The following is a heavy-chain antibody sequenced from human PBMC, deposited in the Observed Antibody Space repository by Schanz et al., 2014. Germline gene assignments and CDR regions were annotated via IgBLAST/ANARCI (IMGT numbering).Heavy chain of an antibody. Sequence: LQLQESGSGLMKPSQTLSLTCAVSGGSISSGGYSWHWIRQSPGKGLEWIGYIYYSGNTYYNPSLKSRVTISVDRAKNEFSLRRYSVAAADTAVYYCALREKPYGPFASWGQGALVTVSS. CDR3: ALREKPYGPFAS. J-gene: IGHJ4*02. D-gene: IGHD3-10*01. V-gene: IGHV4-30-2*06. CDR1: GGSISSGGYS. CDR2: IYYSGNT.